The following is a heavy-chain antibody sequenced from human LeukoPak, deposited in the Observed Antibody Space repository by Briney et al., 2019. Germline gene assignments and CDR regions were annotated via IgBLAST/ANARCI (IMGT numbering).Heavy chain of an antibody. CDR1: GGSFSGYY. CDR3: ARRPRITMIAVVKGYYFDY. D-gene: IGHD3-22*01. CDR2: INHSGST. V-gene: IGHV4-34*01. J-gene: IGHJ4*02. Sequence: SETLSLTCAVYGGSFSGYYWSWIRQPPGKGLEWIGEINHSGSTNYNPSLKSRVTISVDTSKNQFSLKLSSVTAADTAVYYCARRPRITMIAVVKGYYFDYWGQGTLVTVSS.